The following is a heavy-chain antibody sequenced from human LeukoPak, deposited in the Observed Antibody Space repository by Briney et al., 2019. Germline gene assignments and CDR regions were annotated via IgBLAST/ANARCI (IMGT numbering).Heavy chain of an antibody. CDR1: GGTFSSYA. V-gene: IGHV1-69*05. CDR2: IIPIFGTA. J-gene: IGHJ6*03. Sequence: SVKVSCKASGGTFSSYAISWVRQAPGQGLEWMGGIIPIFGTANYAQKFQGRVTITTDESTSTVYMELSSLRSEDTAVYYCASPPLHIVGGPGDYYMDVWGKGTTVTVSS. D-gene: IGHD1-26*01. CDR3: ASPPLHIVGGPGDYYMDV.